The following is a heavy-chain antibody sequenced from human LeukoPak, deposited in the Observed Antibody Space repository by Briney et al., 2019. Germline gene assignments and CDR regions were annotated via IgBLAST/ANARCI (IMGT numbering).Heavy chain of an antibody. D-gene: IGHD2-15*01. CDR3: ARGQGGPSPDDAFDI. Sequence: SETLSLTCTVSGGSISSHYWSWIRQPPGKGLEWIGYIYYSGSTNCNPSLKSRVTISVDTSKNQFSLKLSSVTAADTAVYYCARGQGGPSPDDAFDIWGQGTMVTVSS. J-gene: IGHJ3*02. V-gene: IGHV4-59*11. CDR2: IYYSGST. CDR1: GGSISSHY.